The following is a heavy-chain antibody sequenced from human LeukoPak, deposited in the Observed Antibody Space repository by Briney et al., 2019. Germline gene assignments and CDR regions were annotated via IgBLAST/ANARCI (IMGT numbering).Heavy chain of an antibody. CDR3: ARQGVDTAMVTENYYYYYMDV. CDR1: GYSFTSYW. CDR2: IYPGDSDT. Sequence: GESLKISCKGSGYSFTSYWIGWVRQMPGKGLEWMGIIYPGDSDTRYSPSFQGQVTISADKSISTAYPQWSSLKASDTAMYYCARQGVDTAMVTENYYYYYMDVWGKGTTVTVSS. J-gene: IGHJ6*03. D-gene: IGHD5-18*01. V-gene: IGHV5-51*01.